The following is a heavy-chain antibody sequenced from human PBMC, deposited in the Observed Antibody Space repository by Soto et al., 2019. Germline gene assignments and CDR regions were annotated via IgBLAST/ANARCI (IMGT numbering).Heavy chain of an antibody. CDR1: GFSFINNY. CDR3: ARVLGFLAFDQ. Sequence: GGSLRLSCAASGFSFINNYMSWVRQAPGKGLEWVSVIYTGGSAYYADSVKGRFIISRDTSKNTVYLQMDSLRVEDTAVYYCARVLGFLAFDQWGPGTQVTVSS. CDR2: IYTGGSA. J-gene: IGHJ4*02. V-gene: IGHV3-53*01.